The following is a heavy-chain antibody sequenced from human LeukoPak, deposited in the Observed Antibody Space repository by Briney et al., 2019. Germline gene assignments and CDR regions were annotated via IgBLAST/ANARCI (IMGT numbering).Heavy chain of an antibody. CDR1: GGSISSYY. CDR3: AGISGSGYYYYGMDV. J-gene: IGHJ6*02. V-gene: IGHV4-59*01. CDR2: IYYSGST. D-gene: IGHD1-26*01. Sequence: SETLSLTCTVSGGSISSYYWSWIRQPPGKGLEWIGYIYYSGSTNYNPSLKSRVTISVDTSKNQFSLKLSSVTAADTAVYYCAGISGSGYYYYGMDVWGQGTTVTVSS.